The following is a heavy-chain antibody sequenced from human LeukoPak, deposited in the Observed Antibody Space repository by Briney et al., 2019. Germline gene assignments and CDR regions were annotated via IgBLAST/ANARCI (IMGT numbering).Heavy chain of an antibody. CDR2: IKQDGSEK. J-gene: IGHJ4*02. D-gene: IGHD3-22*01. CDR3: ARDEYYYDSSGLDY. Sequence: AGGSLRLSCAASGSTFSSYWMSWVRQAPGKGLEWVANIKQDGSEKYYVDSVKGRFTISRDNAKNSLYLQMNSLRAEDTAVYYCARDEYYYDSSGLDYWGQGTLVTVSS. CDR1: GSTFSSYW. V-gene: IGHV3-7*03.